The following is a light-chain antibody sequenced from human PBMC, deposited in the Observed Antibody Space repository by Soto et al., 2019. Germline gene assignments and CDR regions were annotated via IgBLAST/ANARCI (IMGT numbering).Light chain of an antibody. CDR1: SRDVGGYNY. CDR2: DVT. CDR3: SSYAGSYTWV. Sequence: QSVLTQPRSVSGSPGQSVTISCTGTSRDVGGYNYVSWYQQHPGKAPKLMIYDVTKRPSGVPDRFSGSKSGNTASLTISGLQAEDEADYYCSSYAGSYTWVFGGGTQLTVL. J-gene: IGLJ3*02. V-gene: IGLV2-11*01.